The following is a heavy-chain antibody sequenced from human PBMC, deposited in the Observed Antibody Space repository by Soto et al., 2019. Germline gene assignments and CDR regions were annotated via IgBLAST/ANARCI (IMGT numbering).Heavy chain of an antibody. V-gene: IGHV4-34*01. Sequence: SETLSLTCAVYGGSFSGYYWCWIRQPPGKGLEWIGEINHSGSTNYNPSLKSRVTISVDTSKNQFSLKLSSVTAADTAVYYCARALSGGQVGYYYYGMDVWGQGTTVTVSS. CDR3: ARALSGGQVGYYYYGMDV. CDR2: INHSGST. CDR1: GGSFSGYY. J-gene: IGHJ6*02. D-gene: IGHD3-3*01.